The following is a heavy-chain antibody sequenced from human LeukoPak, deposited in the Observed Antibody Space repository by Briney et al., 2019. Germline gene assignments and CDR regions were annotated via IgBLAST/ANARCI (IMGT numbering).Heavy chain of an antibody. J-gene: IGHJ6*02. V-gene: IGHV2-70*11. D-gene: IGHD6-13*01. CDR3: ATSSGSYSSSQPALSYYYGMDV. Sequence: SGPTLVNPTQTLTLTCTFSGFSLSTSGMCVSWIRQLPGKALEWLARIDWDDDKYYSTSLKTRLTISKDTSKNQVVLTMTNMDPVDTATYYCATSSGSYSSSQPALSYYYGMDVWGQGTTVTVSS. CDR1: GFSLSTSGMC. CDR2: IDWDDDK.